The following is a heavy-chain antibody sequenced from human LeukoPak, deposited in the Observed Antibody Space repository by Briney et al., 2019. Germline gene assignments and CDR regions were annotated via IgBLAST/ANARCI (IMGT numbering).Heavy chain of an antibody. D-gene: IGHD4-23*01. CDR1: GFTFTSYY. CDR3: AIWATTVVTTFDY. V-gene: IGHV1-46*01. CDR2: INAGGGGT. J-gene: IGHJ4*02. Sequence: ASVKVSCKASGFTFTSYYIHWVRQAPGQGLDWMGMINAGGGGTSYAQKFQGRVTMTTDTSTSTAYMELRSLRSDDTAVYYCAIWATTVVTTFDYWGQGTLVTVSS.